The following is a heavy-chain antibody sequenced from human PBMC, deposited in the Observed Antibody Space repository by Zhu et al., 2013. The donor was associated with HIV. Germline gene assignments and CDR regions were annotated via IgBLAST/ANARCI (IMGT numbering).Heavy chain of an antibody. J-gene: IGHJ4*02. CDR1: GYTFNTYG. V-gene: IGHV1-18*01. CDR2: ISAYNSNT. Sequence: QVQLVQSGAEVKKPGASVKVSCKASGYTFNTYGITWVRQAPGQGLEWMGWISAYNSNTNYAQKFQGRVSMTTDTSTRTAYLELRSLTSDDTAVYYCVRADSSGPDYWGQGTPVTVSS. CDR3: VRADSSGPDY. D-gene: IGHD3-22*01.